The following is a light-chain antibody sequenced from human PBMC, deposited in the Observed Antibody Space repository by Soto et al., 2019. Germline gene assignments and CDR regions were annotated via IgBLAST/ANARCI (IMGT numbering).Light chain of an antibody. CDR3: QSYDSSLSRAV. J-gene: IGLJ7*01. CDR2: GNS. Sequence: QAVVTQPPSVSGAPGQRVTISCTGSSSNIGAGYDVHWYQQLPGTAPKLLIYGNSNRPSGVPDRFSGSKSGTSASLAITGLQAADEDDYYCQSYDSSLSRAVFGGGTQLTVL. V-gene: IGLV1-40*01. CDR1: SSNIGAGYD.